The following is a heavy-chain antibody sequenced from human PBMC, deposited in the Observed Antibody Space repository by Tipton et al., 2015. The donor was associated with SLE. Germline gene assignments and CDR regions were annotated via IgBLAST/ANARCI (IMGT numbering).Heavy chain of an antibody. Sequence: SLRLSCAASGFTFSSYAMSWVRQAPGKGLEWVSAISGSGGSTYYADSVKGRFTISRDNSKNTLYLQMNSLRAEDTAVYYCTTVGYYDFWSGYTADDYWGQGTLVTVSS. J-gene: IGHJ4*02. CDR2: ISGSGGST. D-gene: IGHD3-3*01. CDR1: GFTFSSYA. V-gene: IGHV3-23*01. CDR3: TTVGYYDFWSGYTADDY.